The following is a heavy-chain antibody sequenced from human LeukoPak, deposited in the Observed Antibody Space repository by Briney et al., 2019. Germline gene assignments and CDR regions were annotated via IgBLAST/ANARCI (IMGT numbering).Heavy chain of an antibody. CDR2: IYYSGST. CDR3: ARLPAGKGVRGVSPPSYTWFDP. D-gene: IGHD3-10*01. Sequence: PSETLSLTCTVSGGSISSSSYYWGWIRQPPGKGLEWIGSIYYSGSTYYNPSLKSRVTISVDTSKNQFSLKLSSVTAADTAVYYCARLPAGKGVRGVSPPSYTWFDPWGQGTLVTVSS. V-gene: IGHV4-39*01. CDR1: GGSISSSSYY. J-gene: IGHJ5*02.